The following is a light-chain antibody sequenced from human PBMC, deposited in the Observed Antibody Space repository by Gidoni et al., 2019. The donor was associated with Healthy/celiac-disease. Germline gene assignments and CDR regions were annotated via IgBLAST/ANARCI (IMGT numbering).Light chain of an antibody. CDR1: SSNIGNNY. CDR3: GTWDSSLSAVV. CDR2: DNN. Sequence: QSVFTQPPSVSSAPGQKVTISCTGSSSNIGNNYVSWYQQLPGTAATLLIYDNNKRPSGIPDRFSGSKSGTSATLGITGLQTGDEADYYCGTWDSSLSAVVFGGGTKLTVL. V-gene: IGLV1-51*01. J-gene: IGLJ2*01.